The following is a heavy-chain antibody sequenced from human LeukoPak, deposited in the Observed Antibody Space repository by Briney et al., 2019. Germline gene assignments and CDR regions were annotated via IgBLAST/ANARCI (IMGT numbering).Heavy chain of an antibody. CDR1: GDSISSSGYY. CDR2: INHSGST. J-gene: IGHJ4*02. CDR3: ARGSYFDY. Sequence: PSETLSLTCSVSGDSISSSGYYWDWIRQPPGKGLEWIGEINHSGSTNYNPSLKSRVTISVDTSKNQFSLKLSSVTAADTAVYYCARGSYFDYWGQETLVTVSS. V-gene: IGHV4-39*07.